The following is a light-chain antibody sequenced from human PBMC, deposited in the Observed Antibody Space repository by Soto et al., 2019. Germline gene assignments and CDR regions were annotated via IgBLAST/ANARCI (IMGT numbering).Light chain of an antibody. Sequence: VRRHPRSVCWAPPHAVTISCPRSSPNIGAPYDVQWCQQLPGTAPKLLIYGGNNRPSGVPDRFSGSRSGTAPTLDITGLHAEADPAYLCQSYYIHLNTHVFGPGTKVT. CDR2: GGN. V-gene: IGLV1-40*01. CDR1: SPNIGAPYD. J-gene: IGLJ1*01. CDR3: QSYYIHLNTHV.